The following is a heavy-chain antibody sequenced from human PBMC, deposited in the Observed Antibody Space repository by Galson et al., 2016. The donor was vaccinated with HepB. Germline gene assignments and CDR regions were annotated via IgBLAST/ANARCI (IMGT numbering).Heavy chain of an antibody. D-gene: IGHD6-19*01. CDR2: ITWNSGNV. CDR1: GFKFDDHA. J-gene: IGHJ4*02. CDR3: TKDGGAYVGASGEPGHN. Sequence: SLRLSCAVSGFKFDDHAMHWVRRAPGKGLEWVSGITWNSGNVVYADSVNGRFTISRDNAKNSLYLQMDRLRPEDTALYYCTKDGGAYVGASGEPGHNWGQGTMVTVSS. V-gene: IGHV3-9*01.